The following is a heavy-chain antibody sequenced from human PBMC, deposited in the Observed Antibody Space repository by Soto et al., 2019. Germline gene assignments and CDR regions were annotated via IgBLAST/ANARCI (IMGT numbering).Heavy chain of an antibody. V-gene: IGHV4-59*01. CDR2: IYYSGST. D-gene: IGHD3-22*01. CDR3: ASDSYDSIGYAMDV. J-gene: IGHJ6*02. Sequence: SETLSLTCTVSGGSISSYYWSWIRQPPGKGLEWIGYIYYSGSTNYNPSLKSRVTISVDTSKNQFSLKLSSVTAADTAVYYCASDSYDSIGYAMDVWGQGTTVTVSS. CDR1: GGSISSYY.